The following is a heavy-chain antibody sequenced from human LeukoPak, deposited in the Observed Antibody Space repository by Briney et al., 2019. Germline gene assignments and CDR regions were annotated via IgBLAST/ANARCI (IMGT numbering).Heavy chain of an antibody. D-gene: IGHD6-19*01. J-gene: IGHJ6*02. CDR2: IYYSGST. Sequence: PSETLSLTCTVSGGSISSGGYYWSWIRQHPGKGLEGIGYIYYSGSTYYNPSLKSRVTISVDTSKNQFSLKLSSVTAADTAVYYCAREGVAVAGKGFDYYYGMDVWGQGTTVTVSS. CDR3: AREGVAVAGKGFDYYYGMDV. V-gene: IGHV4-31*03. CDR1: GGSISSGGYY.